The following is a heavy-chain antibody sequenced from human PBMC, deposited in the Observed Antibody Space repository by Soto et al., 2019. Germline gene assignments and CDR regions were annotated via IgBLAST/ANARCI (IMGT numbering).Heavy chain of an antibody. CDR2: ISASGDST. CDR1: GFTFSNYA. J-gene: IGHJ4*02. D-gene: IGHD2-15*01. CDR3: AKARSGVVAAATNY. V-gene: IGHV3-23*01. Sequence: PGGSLRLSCAASGFTFSNYAMGWVRQAPGKGLEWVSLISASGDSTYYADSVKGRFSLSRDNSENTLYLQMNSLRVEDTAVYYCAKARSGVVAAATNYWGQGTLVTVSS.